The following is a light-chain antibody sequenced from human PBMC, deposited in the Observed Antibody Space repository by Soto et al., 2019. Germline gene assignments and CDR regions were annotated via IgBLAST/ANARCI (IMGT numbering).Light chain of an antibody. CDR1: QSVSSAL. Sequence: EIVLTQSPDTLSLSPAERATLSCRASQSVSSALLASYQQKPGQTPRLLIYRASTRLTGIPARFTGSGSGTDFTLTISRLEPEDFAVYYCQQYESSPLTFGGGTKVEIK. CDR3: QQYESSPLT. J-gene: IGKJ4*01. V-gene: IGKV3-20*01. CDR2: RAS.